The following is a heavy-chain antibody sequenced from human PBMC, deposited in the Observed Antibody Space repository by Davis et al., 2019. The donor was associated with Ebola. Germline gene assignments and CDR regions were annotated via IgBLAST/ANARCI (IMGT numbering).Heavy chain of an antibody. D-gene: IGHD2-2*01. CDR2: ISYDGSNK. J-gene: IGHJ6*02. V-gene: IGHV3-30*03. Sequence: GGSLRLSCAASGFTFSSYGMHWVRQAPGKGLEWVAVISYDGSNKYYADSVKGRFTISRDNAKNSLYLQMNSLRAEDTAVYYCARSREYCSSTSCPLGGMDVWGQGTTVTVSS. CDR3: ARSREYCSSTSCPLGGMDV. CDR1: GFTFSSYG.